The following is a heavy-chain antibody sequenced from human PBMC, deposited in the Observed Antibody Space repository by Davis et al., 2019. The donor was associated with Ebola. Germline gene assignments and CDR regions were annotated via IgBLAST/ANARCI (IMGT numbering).Heavy chain of an antibody. CDR2: ISGSGGST. J-gene: IGHJ4*02. V-gene: IGHV3-23*01. D-gene: IGHD3-22*01. Sequence: GESLKISCTASGFTFSSYAMSWVRQAPGKGLEWVSAISGSGGSTYYADSVKGRFTISRDNSKNTLYLQMNSLRAEDTAVYYCAKSGYSSGYFDYWGQGTLVTVSS. CDR1: GFTFSSYA. CDR3: AKSGYSSGYFDY.